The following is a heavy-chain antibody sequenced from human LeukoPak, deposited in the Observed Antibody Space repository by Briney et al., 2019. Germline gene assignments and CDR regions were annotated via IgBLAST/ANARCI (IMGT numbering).Heavy chain of an antibody. V-gene: IGHV3-21*01. D-gene: IGHD3-10*01. Sequence: GGSLRLSCAASGFTFDDYGMSWVRQAPGKGLEWVSSLSSTSINIYYADSVKGRFTISRDNAKNSLYLQMNSLRAEDTAVYYCARLSMTSYGKYYFEYWGQGTLVTVSS. CDR3: ARLSMTSYGKYYFEY. J-gene: IGHJ4*02. CDR2: LSSTSINI. CDR1: GFTFDDYG.